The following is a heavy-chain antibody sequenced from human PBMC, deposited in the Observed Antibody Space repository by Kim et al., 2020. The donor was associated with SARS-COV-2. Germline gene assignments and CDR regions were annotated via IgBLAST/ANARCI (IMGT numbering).Heavy chain of an antibody. Sequence: ASVKVSCKASGYTFTNYAMNWVRQAPGQGLEWMGWISTNTGDPTYAQGFTGRFVFSLDTSVSPAYLQISSLKTEDTAIYYCARGTAVAGTDWLDPWGQGTLVTVSS. V-gene: IGHV7-4-1*02. CDR2: ISTNTGDP. CDR3: ARGTAVAGTDWLDP. CDR1: GYTFTNYA. J-gene: IGHJ5*02. D-gene: IGHD6-19*01.